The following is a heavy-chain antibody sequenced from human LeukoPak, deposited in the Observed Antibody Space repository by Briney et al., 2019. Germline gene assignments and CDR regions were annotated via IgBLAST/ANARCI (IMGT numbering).Heavy chain of an antibody. CDR2: ISSSGSTI. Sequence: GGSLRLSCAASGFTFSDYYMGWIRQAPGKGQEWVSYISSSGSTIYYADSLKGRFTISRSKAKNSLYMQMTSLRAEDTAVYYCARGARDYGQYNYYYYYMTVWGKGTTVTVYS. CDR1: GFTFSDYY. CDR3: ARGARDYGQYNYYYYYMTV. V-gene: IGHV3-11*04. D-gene: IGHD4-17*01. J-gene: IGHJ6*03.